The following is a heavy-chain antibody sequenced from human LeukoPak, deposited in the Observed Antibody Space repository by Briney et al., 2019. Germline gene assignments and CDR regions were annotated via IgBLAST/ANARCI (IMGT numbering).Heavy chain of an antibody. CDR3: ASGHQLATSWFDP. CDR1: GGSFSGYY. D-gene: IGHD3-3*02. Sequence: SETLSLTCAVYGGSFSGYYWSWIRQPPGKGLEWIGEINHSGSTNYNPPLKSRVTISVDTSKNQFSLKLSSVTAADTAVYYCASGHQLATSWFDPWGQGTLVTVSS. V-gene: IGHV4-34*01. J-gene: IGHJ5*02. CDR2: INHSGST.